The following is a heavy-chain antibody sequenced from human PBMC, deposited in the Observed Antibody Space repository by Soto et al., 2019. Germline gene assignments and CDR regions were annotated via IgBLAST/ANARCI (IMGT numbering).Heavy chain of an antibody. CDR1: GGTFGSYA. V-gene: IGHV1-69*01. CDR2: IIPIPGTA. CDR3: ARSQGSSTSLEIYYYYYYGMDV. D-gene: IGHD2-2*01. Sequence: QVQLVQSGAEVKKPGSSVKVSCKASGGTFGSYAISWVRQAPGQGLXWMGGIIPIPGTANYAQKFQGRVTIAADESTSTAYMELSSLRSEDTAVYYCARSQGSSTSLEIYYYYYYGMDVWGQGTMVTVSS. J-gene: IGHJ6*02.